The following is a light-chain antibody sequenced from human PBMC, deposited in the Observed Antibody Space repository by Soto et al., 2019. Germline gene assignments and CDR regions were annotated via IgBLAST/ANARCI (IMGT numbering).Light chain of an antibody. Sequence: IVLRQSPATLSLSPGERATLSCRASQSVSSYLAWYQQKPGQAPRLLIYDASNRATGIPARFSGSGSGTDFTLTTSSLEPEDFAVYYCQQGSNWPPTFGGGTKVESK. J-gene: IGKJ4*01. CDR2: DAS. CDR1: QSVSSY. V-gene: IGKV3-11*01. CDR3: QQGSNWPPT.